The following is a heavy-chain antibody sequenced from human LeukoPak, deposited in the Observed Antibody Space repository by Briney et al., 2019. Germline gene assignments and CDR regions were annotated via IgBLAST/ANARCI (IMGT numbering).Heavy chain of an antibody. Sequence: KASETLSLTCAAYGGSFSGYYWSWIRQPPGKGLEWVGEINNSGSTNYNPSHKSRVTISVDTSKIQVSLKLSSVTAADTAVYYCARRGPYGLIYWGQETLVTVSS. D-gene: IGHD3-10*01. V-gene: IGHV4-34*01. CDR2: INNSGST. J-gene: IGHJ4*02. CDR1: GGSFSGYY. CDR3: ARRGPYGLIY.